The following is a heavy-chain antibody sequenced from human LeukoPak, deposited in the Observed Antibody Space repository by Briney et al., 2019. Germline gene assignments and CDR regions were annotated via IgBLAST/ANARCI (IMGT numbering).Heavy chain of an antibody. V-gene: IGHV1-8*02. D-gene: IGHD3-3*01. Sequence: ASVKVSCKASGYTFTSYGISWVRQAPGQGLEWMGWMNPNSGNTGYAQKFQGRVTMTRNTSISTAYMELSSLRSEDTAVYYCARGRTPFWSGSSEYWGQGTLVTVSS. CDR3: ARGRTPFWSGSSEY. CDR1: GYTFTSYG. J-gene: IGHJ4*02. CDR2: MNPNSGNT.